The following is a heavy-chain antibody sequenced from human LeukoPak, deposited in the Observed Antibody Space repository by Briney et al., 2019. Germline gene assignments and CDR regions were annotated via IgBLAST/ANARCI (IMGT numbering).Heavy chain of an antibody. J-gene: IGHJ5*02. CDR1: GYTFTRYD. CDR3: ARGGYYGSGSPNWFDP. D-gene: IGHD3-10*01. Sequence: ASVRVTCKASGYTFTRYDIKWVRQAPGQGLEWMGWMNPNSGNTVYAQKFQGRVTMTRNTTISTAYMELSSLRSEDTAVYYCARGGYYGSGSPNWFDPWGQGTLVTVSS. CDR2: MNPNSGNT. V-gene: IGHV1-8*01.